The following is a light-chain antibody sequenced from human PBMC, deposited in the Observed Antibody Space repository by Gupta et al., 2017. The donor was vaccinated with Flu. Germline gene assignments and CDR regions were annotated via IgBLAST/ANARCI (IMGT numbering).Light chain of an antibody. J-gene: IGKJ2*02. CDR3: CQGKGWPCA. CDR2: KGS. Sequence: VTLGKPASISCRSSRSLVHNTGNTYLDWFQQRPGQSPRRLIYKGSNRDSAVPDRFSGSGSYTEFTLNIISGVAADVVVYYCCQGKGWPCAFGQGTKLEI. V-gene: IGKV2-30*02. CDR1: RSLVHNTGNTY.